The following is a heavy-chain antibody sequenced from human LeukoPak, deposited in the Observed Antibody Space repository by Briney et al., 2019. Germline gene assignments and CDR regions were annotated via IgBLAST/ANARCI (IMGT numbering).Heavy chain of an antibody. CDR2: IYYSGST. D-gene: IGHD2-15*01. J-gene: IGHJ3*02. Sequence: SETLSLTCTVSGGSIFTDDIYWSWIRQPPGRGLEWIGYIYYSGSTYYNPSLKSRVTISVDRSKNQFSLKLSSVTAADTAAYYCARYSGPTDAFDIWGQGTMVTVSS. V-gene: IGHV4-30-4*01. CDR3: ARYSGPTDAFDI. CDR1: GGSIFTDDIY.